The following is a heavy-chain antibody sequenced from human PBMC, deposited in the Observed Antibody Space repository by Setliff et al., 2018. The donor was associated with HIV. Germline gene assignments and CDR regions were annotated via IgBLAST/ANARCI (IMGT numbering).Heavy chain of an antibody. Sequence: PGESLKISWKGSGYSFTSYWIGWVRQMPGKGLEWMGIIYPGDSDTRYSPSIQGQVTLTRDTSITTAYMELSTLRDDDTAVYYGARDGRHGRSSWYVPHKYFQHWGQGTLVTVSS. J-gene: IGHJ1*01. CDR3: ARDGRHGRSSWYVPHKYFQH. D-gene: IGHD6-13*01. CDR2: IYPGDSDT. V-gene: IGHV5-51*01. CDR1: GYSFTSYW.